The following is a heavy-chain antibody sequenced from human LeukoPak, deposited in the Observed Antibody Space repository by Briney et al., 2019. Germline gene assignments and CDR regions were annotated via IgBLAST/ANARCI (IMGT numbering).Heavy chain of an antibody. CDR1: GFTFSGYW. V-gene: IGHV3-7*01. J-gene: IGHJ4*02. CDR3: ARGRNYYDSSGRYSFDY. Sequence: GGSLRLSCAASGFTFSGYWMSWVRQAPGKGLEWVANIKQDGSENYYVDSVKGRFTISRDNAKNSLYLQMNSLRAEDTAVYYCARGRNYYDSSGRYSFDYWGQGTLVTVSS. D-gene: IGHD3-22*01. CDR2: IKQDGSEN.